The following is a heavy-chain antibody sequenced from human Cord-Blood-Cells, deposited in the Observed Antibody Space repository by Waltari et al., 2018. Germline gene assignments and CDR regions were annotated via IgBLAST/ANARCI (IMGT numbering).Heavy chain of an antibody. D-gene: IGHD6-13*01. CDR3: ARVGAAAGRTDACDI. J-gene: IGHJ3*02. Sequence: QVQLVQSGAEVKKPGASVKVSCKASGYTFTTYDINWVRQATGQGLEWRWWTNPNSGNTGYTQKYQGRVTITRNNSIVTAYMGQSSLGSEDTAVYYCARVGAAAGRTDACDIWGQGTMVTVSS. V-gene: IGHV1-8*03. CDR2: TNPNSGNT. CDR1: GYTFTTYD.